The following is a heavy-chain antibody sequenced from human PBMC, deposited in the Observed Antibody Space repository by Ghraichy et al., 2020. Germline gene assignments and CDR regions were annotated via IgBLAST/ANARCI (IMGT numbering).Heavy chain of an antibody. CDR2: IYYSGST. CDR1: GGSISSYY. V-gene: IGHV4-59*01. CDR3: ARVRSSSSLDY. Sequence: SETLSLTCTVSGGSISSYYWSWIRQPPGKGLEWIGYIYYSGSTNYNPSLKSRVTISVDTSKNQFSLKLSSVTAADTAVYYCARVRSSSSLDYWGQGTLVTVSS. D-gene: IGHD6-6*01. J-gene: IGHJ4*02.